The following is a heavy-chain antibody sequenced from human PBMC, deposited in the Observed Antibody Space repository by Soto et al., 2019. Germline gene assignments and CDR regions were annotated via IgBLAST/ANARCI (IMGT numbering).Heavy chain of an antibody. Sequence: SETLSLTCTGSGGSISSYYWRWIRQPPGKGLDWIGYIYYSGSTNYNPSLKSRVTISVDTSKNQFSLKLSSVTAADTAVYYCARGRKNLNYYYMDVWGKGTTVTVS. V-gene: IGHV4-59*01. CDR2: IYYSGST. J-gene: IGHJ6*03. CDR1: GGSISSYY. D-gene: IGHD3-9*01. CDR3: ARGRKNLNYYYMDV.